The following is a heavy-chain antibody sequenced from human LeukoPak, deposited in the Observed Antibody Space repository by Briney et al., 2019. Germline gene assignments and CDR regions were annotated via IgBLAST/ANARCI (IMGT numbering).Heavy chain of an antibody. D-gene: IGHD6-19*01. CDR2: ISGNGGST. CDR3: AKFRPITSVAGTIFHY. V-gene: IGHV3-23*01. CDR1: GFTFTNYA. Sequence: GGSLRLSCAASGFTFTNYAMSWVRQAPGKGLEWVSAISGNGGSTYYADSVKGRFTISRDDSKNTLYLQMNSLRAEDAAVYYCAKFRPITSVAGTIFHYWGQGALVTVSS. J-gene: IGHJ4*02.